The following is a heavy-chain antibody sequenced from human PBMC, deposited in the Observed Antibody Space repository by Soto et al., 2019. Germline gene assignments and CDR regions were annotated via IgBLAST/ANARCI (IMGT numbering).Heavy chain of an antibody. D-gene: IGHD2-15*01. J-gene: IGHJ4*02. Sequence: EVQLVESGEGLVQPGGSLRLSCAASGFTFSSYNIHWIRQAPGKGLEFVSAISRSGDRTYYADSVKGRFTITSDNSKNTVWLQMGSLRAEDIAVYYCARARCSSGQCYDFDYWGRGALVSVSS. V-gene: IGHV3-64*02. CDR1: GFTFSSYN. CDR3: ARARCSSGQCYDFDY. CDR2: ISRSGDRT.